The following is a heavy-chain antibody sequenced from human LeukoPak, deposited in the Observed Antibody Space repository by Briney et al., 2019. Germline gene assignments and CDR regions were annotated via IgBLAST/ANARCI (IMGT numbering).Heavy chain of an antibody. CDR1: GFTFSSYE. D-gene: IGHD3-22*01. Sequence: GGSLRLSCAASGFTFSSYEMNWVRQAPGKGLEWGSYISSSGSTIYYSDAVKGRFTVSRDNAKNSLYLQLNSLRAEDTAVYYCARDRYDSSGIFDYWGQGTLVTVSS. CDR2: ISSSGSTI. CDR3: ARDRYDSSGIFDY. J-gene: IGHJ4*02. V-gene: IGHV3-48*03.